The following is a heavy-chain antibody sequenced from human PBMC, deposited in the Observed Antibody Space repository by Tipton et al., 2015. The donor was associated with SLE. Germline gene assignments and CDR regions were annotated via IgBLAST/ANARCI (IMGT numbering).Heavy chain of an antibody. J-gene: IGHJ4*02. CDR1: GGSISGSNYY. V-gene: IGHV4-39*01. Sequence: TLSLTCSGSGGSISGSNYYWDWIRQPPGKGPEWIGRITNNGNTYYIPSLQSRVTLSSDTSKNQFSLRVRSVTAADTAVYYCARGGGSYYDYWGQGTLVTVSS. CDR2: ITNNGNT. CDR3: ARGGGSYYDY. D-gene: IGHD1-26*01.